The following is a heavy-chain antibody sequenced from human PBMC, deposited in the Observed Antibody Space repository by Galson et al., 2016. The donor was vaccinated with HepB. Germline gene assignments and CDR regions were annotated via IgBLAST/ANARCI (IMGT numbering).Heavy chain of an antibody. V-gene: IGHV5-51*01. CDR1: GYSFTSYW. D-gene: IGHD6-19*01. CDR3: ARKALGGIAVAGNKWFDP. CDR2: IHPGDSDT. Sequence: QSGAEVKKPGESLKISCKGSGYSFTSYWIGWVRQMPGKGLEWMGIIHPGDSDTRYSPSFQGQVTISAEKSISTPYLQWSSLKASDTAMYYCARKALGGIAVAGNKWFDPWGQGTLVTVSS. J-gene: IGHJ5*02.